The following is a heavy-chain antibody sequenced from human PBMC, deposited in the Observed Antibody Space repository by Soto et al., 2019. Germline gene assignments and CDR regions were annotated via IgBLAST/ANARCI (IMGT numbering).Heavy chain of an antibody. CDR1: GYSFTNYW. J-gene: IGHJ6*02. CDR2: IYPGDSDT. V-gene: IGHV5-51*01. CDR3: ARPWCSGATCYRGVDYGMDV. D-gene: IGHD2-2*02. Sequence: GESLKISCKGSGYSFTNYWIGWVRQMPGRGLEWMGIIYPGDSDTRYSPSFEGQVTISADKSISYAYLKWSSLKASDTAIYYCARPWCSGATCYRGVDYGMDVWGQGTTVTVSS.